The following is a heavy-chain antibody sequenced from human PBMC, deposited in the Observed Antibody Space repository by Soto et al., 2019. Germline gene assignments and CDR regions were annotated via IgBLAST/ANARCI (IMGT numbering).Heavy chain of an antibody. CDR1: GGSISSGGYY. J-gene: IGHJ5*02. CDR2: IYYSGST. D-gene: IGHD3-16*01. CDR3: ARGIWGMNSSNDPPDWFDP. Sequence: SETLSLTCTVSGGSISSGGYYWSWIRQHPGKGLEWIGYIYYSGSTYYNPSLKSRVTISVDTSKNQFSLKLSSVTAADTAVYYCARGIWGMNSSNDPPDWFDPWGQGTLVTVSS. V-gene: IGHV4-31*03.